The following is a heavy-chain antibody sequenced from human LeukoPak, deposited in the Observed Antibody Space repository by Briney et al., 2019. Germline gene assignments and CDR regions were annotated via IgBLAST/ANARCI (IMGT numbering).Heavy chain of an antibody. CDR1: GYTFTGYY. V-gene: IGHV1-2*02. CDR2: INPNSGGT. D-gene: IGHD3-22*01. Sequence: ASVTVSFKASGYTFTGYYMHWVRQAPGQGLEWMGWINPNSGGTNYAQKFQGRVTMTRDTSISTAYMELSRLRSDDTAVYYCARDENYYYDSSGLWGQGTLVTVSS. CDR3: ARDENYYYDSSGL. J-gene: IGHJ4*02.